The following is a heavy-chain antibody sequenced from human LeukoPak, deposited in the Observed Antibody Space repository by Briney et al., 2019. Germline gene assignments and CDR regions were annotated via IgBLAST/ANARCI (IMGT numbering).Heavy chain of an antibody. V-gene: IGHV4-34*01. CDR2: INHSGSA. CDR1: GGSLSGSY. Sequence: PSETLSLTCAVYGGSLSGSYWSRIRQPPGKGLEWIGEINHSGSANYNPSLKSRVTLSIDKSKNQFSLNLNSVTAADTAVYYCARARRDSGFYKVDYWGQGTLVTVSS. D-gene: IGHD3-3*01. CDR3: ARARRDSGFYKVDY. J-gene: IGHJ4*02.